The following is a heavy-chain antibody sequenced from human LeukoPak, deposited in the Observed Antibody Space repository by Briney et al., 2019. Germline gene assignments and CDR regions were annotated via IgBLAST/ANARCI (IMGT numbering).Heavy chain of an antibody. CDR1: GFTFSTFW. D-gene: IGHD6-13*01. Sequence: GGSLRLSCAASGFTFSTFWMHWVRQGPGKGLVWVSGINFNGSGINYADSEKGGFTILRDNEKNRSYLQRNMRRAEDTAVYSVARGRSASSWKYFYYGMDVWGQGTTVTVSS. CDR2: INFNGSGI. V-gene: IGHV3-74*01. CDR3: ARGRSASSWKYFYYGMDV. J-gene: IGHJ6*02.